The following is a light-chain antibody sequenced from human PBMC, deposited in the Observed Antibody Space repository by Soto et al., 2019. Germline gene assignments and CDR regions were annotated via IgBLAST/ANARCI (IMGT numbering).Light chain of an antibody. CDR2: WAS. Sequence: IVITQSPVSLSLSLCDRATISCKSIQCVLYNSSNKNYLAWYQQKPGQPPTLLLYWASTRESGVPDRFSGSGSGTDFTLTISSLQAEDVAVYYCQQYYNTPLTFGGGTKVDIK. V-gene: IGKV4-1*01. CDR1: QCVLYNSSNKNY. J-gene: IGKJ4*01. CDR3: QQYYNTPLT.